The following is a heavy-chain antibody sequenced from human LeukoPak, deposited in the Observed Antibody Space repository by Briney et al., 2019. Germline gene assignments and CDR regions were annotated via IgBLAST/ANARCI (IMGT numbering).Heavy chain of an antibody. J-gene: IGHJ3*02. Sequence: VASVKVSRKASGYTFTVYYMHWVRQAPGQGLEWMGRINPNSGGTNYAQKSQGRVTMTRDTSINTAYMELSRLRSDDTAVYYCARLSGYSSGWLHGADAFDIWGQGTMVTVSS. D-gene: IGHD6-19*01. V-gene: IGHV1-2*06. CDR1: GYTFTVYY. CDR2: INPNSGGT. CDR3: ARLSGYSSGWLHGADAFDI.